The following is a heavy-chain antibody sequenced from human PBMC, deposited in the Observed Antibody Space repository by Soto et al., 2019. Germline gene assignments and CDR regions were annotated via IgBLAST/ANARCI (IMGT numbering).Heavy chain of an antibody. J-gene: IGHJ4*02. V-gene: IGHV3-23*01. D-gene: IGHD4-17*01. Sequence: EVQLLESGGGLIQPGGSLRLSCAASGFTFSNYAMSWVRQAPGKGLEWVATINGDAGNTYYADSVKGRFSVSRDNSESTLFLQMRSLRAADTAVYYCAKIPIMTTVTHYFDYWGQGTLVTVSS. CDR2: INGDAGNT. CDR1: GFTFSNYA. CDR3: AKIPIMTTVTHYFDY.